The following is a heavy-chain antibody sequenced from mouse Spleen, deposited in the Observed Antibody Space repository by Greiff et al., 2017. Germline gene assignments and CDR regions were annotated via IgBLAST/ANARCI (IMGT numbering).Heavy chain of an antibody. CDR1: GFNIKDYY. CDR2: IDPEDGET. V-gene: IGHV14-2*01. J-gene: IGHJ4*01. CDR3: ARGLRGYAMDY. D-gene: IGHD2-4*01. Sequence: VQLQQSGAELVKPGASVKLSCTASGFNIKDYYMHWVKQRTEQGLEWIGRIDPEDGETKYAPKCQGKATITADTSSNTAYLQLSSLTSEDTAVYYCARGLRGYAMDYWGQGTSVTVSS.